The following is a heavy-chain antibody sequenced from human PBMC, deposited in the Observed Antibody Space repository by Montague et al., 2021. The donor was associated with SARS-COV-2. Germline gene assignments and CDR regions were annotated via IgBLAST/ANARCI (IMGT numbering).Heavy chain of an antibody. CDR3: ARKEMKYSSVWSTGGNWYDP. J-gene: IGHJ5*02. D-gene: IGHD6-13*01. CDR1: GXSISSSSYY. Sequence: SETLSLTCTVSGXSISSSSYYWGWIRQPPGKGLEWIGSIYYSGSTYYNPSLKSRVTISVDTSKNQFSLKLSSVTAADTAVYYCARKEMKYSSVWSTGGNWYDPWGKGTLVTVSS. V-gene: IGHV4-39*01. CDR2: IYYSGST.